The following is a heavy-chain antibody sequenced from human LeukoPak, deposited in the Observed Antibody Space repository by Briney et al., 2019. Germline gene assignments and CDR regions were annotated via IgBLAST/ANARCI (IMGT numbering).Heavy chain of an antibody. D-gene: IGHD2-21*02. CDR1: GFTFSSYA. CDR3: ARDGSRGNLVTAPDF. J-gene: IGHJ4*02. CDR2: IRYDGSNK. Sequence: GRSLRLSCAASGFTFSSYAMHWVRQAPGKGLEWVAFIRYDGSNKYHADSVKGRFTISRDNSKNTVYLQMNSLRAEDTAVYYCARDGSRGNLVTAPDFWGQGTLVTVSP. V-gene: IGHV3-30*04.